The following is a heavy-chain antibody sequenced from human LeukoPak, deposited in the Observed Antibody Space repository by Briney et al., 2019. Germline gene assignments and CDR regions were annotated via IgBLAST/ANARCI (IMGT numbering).Heavy chain of an antibody. D-gene: IGHD3-10*01. CDR3: AREGSGSLGYYYGMDV. V-gene: IGHV3-66*01. J-gene: IGHJ6*02. CDR1: GFTVSSNY. Sequence: GGSLRLSCAASGFTVSSNYMSWVRQAPGKGLEWVSVIYSGGSTYYADSVKGRFTISRDNSKNTLYLQMNSLRAEDTAVYYCAREGSGSLGYYYGMDVWGQGTTVTVSS. CDR2: IYSGGST.